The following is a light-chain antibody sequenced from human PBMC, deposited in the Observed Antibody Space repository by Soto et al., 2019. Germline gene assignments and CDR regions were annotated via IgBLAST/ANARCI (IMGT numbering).Light chain of an antibody. CDR1: SSDVGGYKH. CDR3: SSYKSGATLV. CDR2: EVS. J-gene: IGLJ2*01. Sequence: QSVLTQPASVSGSPGQSITISCTGTSSDVGGYKHVAWYQQYPGKAPKLIIFEVSDRPSGVSNRFSGSKSGNTASLSISGLQPEDEADYYCSSYKSGATLVFGGGTNSPS. V-gene: IGLV2-14*01.